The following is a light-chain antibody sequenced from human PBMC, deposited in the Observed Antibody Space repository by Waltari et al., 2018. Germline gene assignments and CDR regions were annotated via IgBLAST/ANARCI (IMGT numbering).Light chain of an antibody. V-gene: IGKV2-40*01. Sequence: DIVVTQTPLSLPITPGEPASIPCRSGQTLLHSDGNTYLHWYLQRPGQSPQLLIYGVSNRASGVPDRFSGSGSGTDFTLKISKVEAEDVGVYYCVQAIAFPITFGGGTKVEIK. CDR2: GVS. J-gene: IGKJ4*01. CDR1: QTLLHSDGNTY. CDR3: VQAIAFPIT.